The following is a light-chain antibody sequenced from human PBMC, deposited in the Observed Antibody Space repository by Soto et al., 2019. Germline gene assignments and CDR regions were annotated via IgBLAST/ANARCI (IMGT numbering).Light chain of an antibody. CDR2: DNN. J-gene: IGLJ1*01. CDR3: GTWDSSLINYV. CDR1: SSNIGNNY. Sequence: SVLTQPPSVSAAPGQKVTISCSGSSSNIGNNYVSWYQQLPGTAPKLLIYDNNKRPSGIPDRFSGSKSGTSATLGITGLQTGDEADYYCGTWDSSLINYVFGTGTKVTVL. V-gene: IGLV1-51*01.